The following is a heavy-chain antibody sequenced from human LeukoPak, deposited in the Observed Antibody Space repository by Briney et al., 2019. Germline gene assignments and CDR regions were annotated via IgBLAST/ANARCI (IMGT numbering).Heavy chain of an antibody. J-gene: IGHJ6*02. CDR3: ARDVYSGYDLGYYYYGMDV. V-gene: IGHV3-7*01. CDR2: IKQDGSEK. CDR1: GFTFSSYW. Sequence: HPGGSLRLSCAASGFTFSSYWMSWVRQAPGKGLEWVANIKQDGSEKYYVDSAKGRFTITRDNAKNSLYLQMNSLRAEDTAVYYCARDVYSGYDLGYYYYGMDVWGQGTTVTVSS. D-gene: IGHD5-12*01.